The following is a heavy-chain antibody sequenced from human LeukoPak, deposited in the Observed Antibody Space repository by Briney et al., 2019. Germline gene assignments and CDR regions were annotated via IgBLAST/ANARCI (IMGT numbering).Heavy chain of an antibody. V-gene: IGHV3-7*01. CDR2: IKEDGSKK. J-gene: IGHJ4*02. CDR1: GFPFSDYW. CDR3: SISLDY. Sequence: GGSLRLSCAASGFPFSDYWMDWVRQAPGKGMEWVANIKEDGSKKSYADSVKGRFTISRDNAKSSLYLQMNSLRADDTAVYYCSISLDYWGQGALVTVSS.